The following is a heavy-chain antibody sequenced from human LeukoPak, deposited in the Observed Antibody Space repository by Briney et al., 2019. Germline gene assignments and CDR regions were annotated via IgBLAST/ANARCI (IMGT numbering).Heavy chain of an antibody. D-gene: IGHD3-16*01. Sequence: GGSLRLSGAGSGCTFSDYYRSWIRQAPGKGLEWVSYISSSGSTIYYADSVKGRFTISRDNAKNSLYLQMNSLRAEDTAVYYCARRGYPWAAFDIWGQGTMVTVSS. CDR3: ARRGYPWAAFDI. CDR1: GCTFSDYY. V-gene: IGHV3-11*01. CDR2: ISSSGSTI. J-gene: IGHJ3*02.